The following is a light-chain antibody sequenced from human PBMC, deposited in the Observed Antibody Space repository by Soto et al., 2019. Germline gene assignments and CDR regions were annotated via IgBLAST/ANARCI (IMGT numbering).Light chain of an antibody. V-gene: IGLV2-14*01. Sequence: QSALTQPASVSGSPGQSITISCAGTIRDVGAYNLVSWYQQHPGRAPQLIIYEVRNRPSGISFRFSGSKSGNTASLTISGLQAEDEADYYCSSYTSKSSLIFGGGTKVPVL. CDR1: IRDVGAYNL. CDR2: EVR. J-gene: IGLJ2*01. CDR3: SSYTSKSSLI.